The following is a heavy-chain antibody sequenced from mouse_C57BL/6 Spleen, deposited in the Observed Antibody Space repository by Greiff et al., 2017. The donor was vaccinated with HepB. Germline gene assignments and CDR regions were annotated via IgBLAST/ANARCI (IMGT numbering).Heavy chain of an antibody. D-gene: IGHD2-4*01. V-gene: IGHV5-17*01. CDR3: AREDYEAWFAY. CDR1: GFTFSDYG. Sequence: EVQLVESGGGLVKPGGSLKLSCAASGFTFSDYGMHWVRQAPEKGLEWVAYISSGSSTIYYADTVKGRFTISRDNAKNTLFLQMTSLRSEDTAMYYCAREDYEAWFAYWGQGTLVTVSA. J-gene: IGHJ3*01. CDR2: ISSGSSTI.